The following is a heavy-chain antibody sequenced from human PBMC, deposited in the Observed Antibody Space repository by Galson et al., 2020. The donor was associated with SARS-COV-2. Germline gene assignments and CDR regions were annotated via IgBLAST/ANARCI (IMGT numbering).Heavy chain of an antibody. V-gene: IGHV1-2*02. CDR2: INPNSGGT. J-gene: IGHJ6*02. Sequence: ASVKVSCKASGYTFTGYYMHWVRQAPGQGLEWMGWINPNSGGTNYAQKFQGRVTMTRDTSISTAYMELSSLRSDDTAVYYWARDDYYGMDVWGQGTTVTVSS. CDR1: GYTFTGYY. CDR3: ARDDYYGMDV.